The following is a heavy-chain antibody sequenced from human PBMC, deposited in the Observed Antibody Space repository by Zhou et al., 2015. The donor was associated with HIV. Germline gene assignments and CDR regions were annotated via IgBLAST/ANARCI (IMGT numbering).Heavy chain of an antibody. CDR1: KFIFRNYW. CDR2: INQFGGDT. D-gene: IGHD3-3*02. J-gene: IGHJ2*01. Sequence: EVQLVEVRGRLSSGPGGSLRLSCAASKFIFRNYWMHWVRQAPGTGLVWVAHINQFGGDTAYADSVKGRFTISRDNAKSTLYLQMDSLRAEDTAVYYCARDPTPAFRGWYFDLWGRGTLITVSS. V-gene: IGHV3-74*01. CDR3: ARDPTPAFRGWYFDL.